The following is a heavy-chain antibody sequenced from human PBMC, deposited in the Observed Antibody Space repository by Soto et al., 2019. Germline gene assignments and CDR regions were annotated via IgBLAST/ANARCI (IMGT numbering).Heavy chain of an antibody. CDR1: GGSFSGYY. CDR3: ARLQYRGYYYYGMDV. Sequence: QVQLQQWGAGLLKPSETLSLTCAVYGGSFSGYYWSWIRQPPGKGLEWIGEINHSGSTNYNPSLKSRVTISVHTSKNQFSLKLSSVTAADTAVYYCARLQYRGYYYYGMDVWGQGTTVTVSS. D-gene: IGHD3-10*01. V-gene: IGHV4-34*01. J-gene: IGHJ6*02. CDR2: INHSGST.